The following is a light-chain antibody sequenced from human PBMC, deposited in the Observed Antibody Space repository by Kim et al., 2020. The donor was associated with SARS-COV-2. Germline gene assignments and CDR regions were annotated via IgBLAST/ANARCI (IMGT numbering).Light chain of an antibody. CDR3: SSYTSSSLWV. Sequence: GQSMTRYCGGARSGVGCYEYDSWYEQHPGTAHRLVIYDVSKRHAGVSNRFSGSRTGNTASLSIAGLQDEGEADYYWSSYTSSSLWVFGGGTQLTVL. V-gene: IGLV2-14*04. J-gene: IGLJ3*02. CDR2: DVS. CDR1: RSGVGCYEY.